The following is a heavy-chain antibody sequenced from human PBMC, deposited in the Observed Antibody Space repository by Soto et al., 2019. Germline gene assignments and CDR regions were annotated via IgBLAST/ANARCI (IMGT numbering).Heavy chain of an antibody. CDR1: GYTFTSYG. V-gene: IGHV1-18*01. J-gene: IGHJ4*02. CDR2: ISAYNGNT. Sequence: ASVKVSCKASGYTFTSYGISWVRQAPGQGLEWMGWISAYNGNTNYAQKLQGGATMTTETSTSTALMELRSLGSDHTAVYYCARDGNSSGLFDYWGQGTLVTVSS. D-gene: IGHD6-25*01. CDR3: ARDGNSSGLFDY.